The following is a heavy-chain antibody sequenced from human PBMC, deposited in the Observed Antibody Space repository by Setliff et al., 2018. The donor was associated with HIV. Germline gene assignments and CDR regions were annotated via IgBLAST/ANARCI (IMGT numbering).Heavy chain of an antibody. CDR2: INHSGST. J-gene: IGHJ6*03. CDR1: GGSFSGYY. D-gene: IGHD6-13*01. V-gene: IGHV4-34*01. CDR3: ARGRGAAGDYYYYYMDV. Sequence: SETLSLTCAVYGGSFSGYYWSWIRQPPGKGLEWIGEINHSGSTNYNPSLKSRVTISVDTSKNQFSLKLSSVTAADTAVYYCARGRGAAGDYYYYYMDVWGKGTTVTVSS.